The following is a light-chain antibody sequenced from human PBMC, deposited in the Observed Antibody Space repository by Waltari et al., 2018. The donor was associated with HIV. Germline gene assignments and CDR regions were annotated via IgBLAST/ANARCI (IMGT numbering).Light chain of an antibody. CDR3: TSYAGRNTFV. CDR1: TSDVGAYNY. CDR2: EVF. V-gene: IGLV2-8*01. Sequence: QSALTQPPSASGSPGQSVTISCTGKTSDVGAYNYVSWYQQHPGKAPKLMIYEVFKRPSGVPDRSAGSKSGNTASLTVSGLQAEDEADYYCTSYAGRNTFVFGGGTKLTVL. J-gene: IGLJ2*01.